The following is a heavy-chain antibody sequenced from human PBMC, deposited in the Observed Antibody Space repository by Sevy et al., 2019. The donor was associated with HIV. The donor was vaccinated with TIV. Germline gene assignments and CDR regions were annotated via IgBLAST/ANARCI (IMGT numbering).Heavy chain of an antibody. V-gene: IGHV3-30-3*01. Sequence: GGSLRLSCAASGFTFSTHAMHWVRQAPGKGLEWVAIISYDGNIEYYPDSVNGRFTISRDDSKNTLYLQMNSLRSEDTALYYCARDLGYESTGYLPLFDNWGQGTLVTVSS. J-gene: IGHJ4*02. CDR2: ISYDGNIE. CDR1: GFTFSTHA. CDR3: ARDLGYESTGYLPLFDN. D-gene: IGHD3-22*01.